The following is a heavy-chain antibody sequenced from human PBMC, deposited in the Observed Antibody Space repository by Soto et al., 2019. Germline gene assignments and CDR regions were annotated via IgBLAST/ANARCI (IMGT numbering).Heavy chain of an antibody. V-gene: IGHV3-11*01. J-gene: IGHJ4*02. CDR3: TTDPGSYYNDFEY. CDR2: ISSSGSTI. Sequence: GWSLRLSCAASGFTFSDYYMSLIRQAPGKGLEWVSYISSSGSTIYYADSVKGRFTISRDNAKNSLYLQMNSLKTEDTAVYYCTTDPGSYYNDFEYWGKGTLVTVSS. CDR1: GFTFSDYY. D-gene: IGHD3-10*01.